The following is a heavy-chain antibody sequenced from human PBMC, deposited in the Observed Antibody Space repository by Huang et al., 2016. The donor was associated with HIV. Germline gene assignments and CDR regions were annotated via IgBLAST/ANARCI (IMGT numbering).Heavy chain of an antibody. CDR3: ARERMMSWLDDHDAFDI. Sequence: QVQLQQWGAGLLKPSETLSLTCAVYGGSFSGYYWSWIRHSPGKGLEWIGEINHSGSTNHNPSPKSRLTISVDTSKNQFSLKLSSVTAADTAVYYCARERMMSWLDDHDAFDIWGQGTMVTVSS. V-gene: IGHV4-34*01. D-gene: IGHD1-1*01. CDR1: GGSFSGYY. CDR2: INHSGST. J-gene: IGHJ3*02.